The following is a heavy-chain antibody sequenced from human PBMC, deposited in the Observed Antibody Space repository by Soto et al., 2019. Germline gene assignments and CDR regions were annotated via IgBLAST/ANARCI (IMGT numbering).Heavy chain of an antibody. D-gene: IGHD3-16*02. CDR1: GFSRNDARLG. CDR3: ARIQDYVWGSYPFDV. Sequence: SGPTLVNPTDTLTLTCTVSGFSRNDARLGVSWIRQPPGRALEWLAHIFSNDEKSYSTSLYNRLTISKDTSKSQVVLTMTNMGPVDTATYFCARIQDYVWGSYPFDVWGQGSLVTVS. CDR2: IFSNDEK. V-gene: IGHV2-26*01. J-gene: IGHJ4*02.